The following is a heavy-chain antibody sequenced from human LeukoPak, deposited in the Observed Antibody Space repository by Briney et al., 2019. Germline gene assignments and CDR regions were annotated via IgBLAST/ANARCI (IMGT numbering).Heavy chain of an antibody. CDR2: IEPKSGGT. CDR1: GYTFTGHF. J-gene: IGHJ4*02. CDR3: AREMGVVPTAIPTVDS. V-gene: IGHV1-2*02. D-gene: IGHD2-2*02. Sequence: ASVTVSFTASGYTFTGHFMHWVRQAPGQGLEWMGWIEPKSGGTHYGHKFQCRVTMTRDTSMSTAYMELSRLKADDTAVYYCAREMGVVPTAIPTVDSWGQGTLVTVSS.